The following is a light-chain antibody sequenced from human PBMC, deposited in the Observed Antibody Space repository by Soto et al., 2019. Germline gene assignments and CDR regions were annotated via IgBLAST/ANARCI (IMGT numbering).Light chain of an antibody. CDR1: YGISSW. CDR3: QQTKSFPST. CDR2: AAS. Sequence: DIPMTQSPSFVSASVGDRVTISCRASYGISSWLAWYQQKPGKAPQLLIHAASTLQDGVPSRFSGSVSGTDFTLTIISLQPEDFAVYYFQQTKSFPSTFGQGTRLDIK. V-gene: IGKV1D-12*01. J-gene: IGKJ5*01.